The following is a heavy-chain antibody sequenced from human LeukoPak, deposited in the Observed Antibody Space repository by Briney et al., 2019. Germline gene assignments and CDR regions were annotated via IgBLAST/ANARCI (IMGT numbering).Heavy chain of an antibody. Sequence: GGSLRLSCAASGFTFSSSAMSWVRQAPGKGLEWVSAISNNGGYTYYADSVQGRFTISRDNSKSTLCLQMNSLRAEDTAVYYCARAEVSWELLGVYFDYWGQGTLVTLSS. CDR1: GFTFSSSA. CDR2: ISNNGGYT. D-gene: IGHD1-26*01. J-gene: IGHJ4*02. V-gene: IGHV3-23*01. CDR3: ARAEVSWELLGVYFDY.